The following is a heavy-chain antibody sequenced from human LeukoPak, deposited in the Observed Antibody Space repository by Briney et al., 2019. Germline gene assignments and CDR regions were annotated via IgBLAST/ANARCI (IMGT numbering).Heavy chain of an antibody. V-gene: IGHV3-30*18. Sequence: GGSLRLSCAASGFTFSSYGMHWVRQAPGKGLEWVAVISYDGSNKYYADSVKGRFTISRDNSKNTLYLQMNGLRAEDTAVYYCAKDGGAAAAIDYWGQGTLVTVSS. CDR3: AKDGGAAAAIDY. CDR2: ISYDGSNK. CDR1: GFTFSSYG. J-gene: IGHJ4*02. D-gene: IGHD6-13*01.